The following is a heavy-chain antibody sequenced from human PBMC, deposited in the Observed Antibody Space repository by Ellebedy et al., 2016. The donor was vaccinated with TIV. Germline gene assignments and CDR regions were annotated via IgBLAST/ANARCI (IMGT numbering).Heavy chain of an antibody. J-gene: IGHJ3*02. CDR1: GFTFSSYA. CDR3: ARGGRPPRVPYSSPGAI. D-gene: IGHD6-19*01. Sequence: GGSLRLSXAASGFTFSSYAMSWVRQAPGKGLEWVSAISGSGGSTYYADSVKGRFTISRDNSKNTLYLQMNSLRAEDTAVYYCARGGRPPRVPYSSPGAIWGQGTMVTVSS. V-gene: IGHV3-23*01. CDR2: ISGSGGST.